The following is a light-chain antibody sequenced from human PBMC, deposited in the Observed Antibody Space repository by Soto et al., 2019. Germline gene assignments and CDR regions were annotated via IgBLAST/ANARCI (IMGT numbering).Light chain of an antibody. CDR3: CSYAGSDNVV. CDR2: DVS. CDR1: SSDVGGYNY. Sequence: QSVLTQPRSVSGSPGQSVTISCTGTSSDVGGYNYVSWDQQHPGKAPKLMIYDVSTRPSGVPDRFSGSKSGNTASLTISGLQAEDEADYYCCSYAGSDNVVFGGGTKLTVL. V-gene: IGLV2-11*01. J-gene: IGLJ2*01.